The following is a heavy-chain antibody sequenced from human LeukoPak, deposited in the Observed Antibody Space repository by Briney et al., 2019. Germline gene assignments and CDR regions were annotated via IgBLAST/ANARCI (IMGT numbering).Heavy chain of an antibody. CDR2: ISSSSSTI. Sequence: GGSLRLSCAASGFTFSSYSMNWVRQAPGKGREWVSYISSSSSTIYYADSVKGRFTISRDNAKNSLYLQMNSLRAEDTAVYYCAGTTATDWYFDLWGRGTLVTVSS. J-gene: IGHJ2*01. D-gene: IGHD4-17*01. V-gene: IGHV3-48*04. CDR1: GFTFSSYS. CDR3: AGTTATDWYFDL.